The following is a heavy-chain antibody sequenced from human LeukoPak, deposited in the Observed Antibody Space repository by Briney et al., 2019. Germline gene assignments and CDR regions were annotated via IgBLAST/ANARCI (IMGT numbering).Heavy chain of an antibody. D-gene: IGHD7-27*01. CDR2: ISYDGNNK. CDR3: AKEALGIEDSFYYYGMDV. J-gene: IGHJ6*02. CDR1: GFPFSSYG. V-gene: IGHV3-30*18. Sequence: PGGSLRLSCAASGFPFSSYGMHWVRQAPGKGLEWVAVISYDGNNKYYAGSVKGRFTISRDNSKNTLYLQMNSLRAEDTAVYYCAKEALGIEDSFYYYGMDVWVQGTTVTVSS.